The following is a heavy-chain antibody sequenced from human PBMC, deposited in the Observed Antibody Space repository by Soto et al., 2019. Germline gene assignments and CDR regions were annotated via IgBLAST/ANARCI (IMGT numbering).Heavy chain of an antibody. D-gene: IGHD4-17*01. CDR1: GGSISSYY. CDR2: IYYSGST. Sequence: SETLSLTCTVSGGSISSYYWSWIRQPPGKGLEWIGYIYYSGSTNYNPSLKSRVTISVDTSQNQFSLKLGSVTAADTAVYYCASTDYGGYLDYWGQGALVTVSS. CDR3: ASTDYGGYLDY. V-gene: IGHV4-59*01. J-gene: IGHJ4*02.